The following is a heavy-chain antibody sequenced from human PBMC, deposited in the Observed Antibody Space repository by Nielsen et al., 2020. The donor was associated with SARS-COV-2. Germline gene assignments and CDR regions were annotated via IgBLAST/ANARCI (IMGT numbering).Heavy chain of an antibody. CDR3: AREGGEITTSYFDY. Sequence: ASVKVSCKASGYTFTNYGISWVRQAPGQGLEWMGWISAHNGNTKYVQKLQGRVTMTTDTSTSTAHMELRSLRSDDTAVYYCAREGGEITTSYFDYWGRGTRVTVSS. CDR2: ISAHNGNT. V-gene: IGHV1-18*01. CDR1: GYTFTNYG. D-gene: IGHD3-22*01. J-gene: IGHJ4*02.